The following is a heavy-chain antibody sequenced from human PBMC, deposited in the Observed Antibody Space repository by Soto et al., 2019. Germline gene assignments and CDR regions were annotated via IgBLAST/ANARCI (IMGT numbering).Heavy chain of an antibody. CDR3: ARWGALPGLYSSRHFDY. D-gene: IGHD6-13*01. CDR2: INSDGSST. Sequence: PGGSLRLSCAASGFTFSSYWMHWVRQAPGKGLVWVSRINSDGSSTSYADSVKGRFTISRDNAKNTLYLQMNSLRAEDTAVYYCARWGALPGLYSSRHFDYWGQGTLVTVSS. CDR1: GFTFSSYW. J-gene: IGHJ4*02. V-gene: IGHV3-74*01.